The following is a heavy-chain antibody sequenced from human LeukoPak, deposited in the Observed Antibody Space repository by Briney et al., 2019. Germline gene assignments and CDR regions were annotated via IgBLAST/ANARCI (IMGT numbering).Heavy chain of an antibody. V-gene: IGHV3-7*03. D-gene: IGHD3-16*01. Sequence: GGSRRLSGAASGFTLSSYWMNWAGQAPGKGLEGVASINHNGNVNYYVDSVKGRFTISRDNAKNSLYLQMSNLRAEDTAVYFCARGGGLDVWGQGATVTVSS. CDR3: ARGGGLDV. J-gene: IGHJ6*02. CDR2: INHNGNVN. CDR1: GFTLSSYW.